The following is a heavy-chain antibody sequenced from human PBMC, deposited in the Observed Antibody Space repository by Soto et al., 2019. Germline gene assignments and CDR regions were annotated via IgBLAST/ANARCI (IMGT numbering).Heavy chain of an antibody. CDR2: IIPVFGTT. Sequence: QVQLVQSGAEVKKPGSSVKVFCKASGGTVSNYTISWVRQAPGQGLEWMGGIIPVFGTTDYEQKFQGRVTITADGSTSTAYMKLSSLRSADTAVYYRARSSPYIVVRKPTGNQDYYGMDVWGQGTTVTVSS. D-gene: IGHD2-2*01. CDR3: ARSSPYIVVRKPTGNQDYYGMDV. J-gene: IGHJ6*02. CDR1: GGTVSNYT. V-gene: IGHV1-69*01.